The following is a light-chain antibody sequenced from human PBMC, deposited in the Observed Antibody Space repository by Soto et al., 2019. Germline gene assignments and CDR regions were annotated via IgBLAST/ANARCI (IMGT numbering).Light chain of an antibody. Sequence: EIVLTQSPGTLSLSPGERATLSCRASQSVSSSYLAWYQQKPGQAPRLLIYGASSRATGLPDRFSGSGSGTDFTLTISRLEPEDFAVYYCQQYGNSPFTFGPGTKVDIK. CDR2: GAS. CDR3: QQYGNSPFT. J-gene: IGKJ3*01. V-gene: IGKV3-20*01. CDR1: QSVSSSY.